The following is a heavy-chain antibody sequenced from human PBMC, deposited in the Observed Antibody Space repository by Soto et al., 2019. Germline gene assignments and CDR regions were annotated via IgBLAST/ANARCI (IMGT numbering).Heavy chain of an antibody. V-gene: IGHV6-1*01. CDR3: ARTSGHFDS. D-gene: IGHD6-19*01. J-gene: IGHJ4*02. CDR2: TYYRSKWYN. CDR1: GDSVSSNSAA. Sequence: QTLSLTFAISGDSVSSNSAACNWIRRSPSRGLEWLGRTYYRSKWYNDYAVSVKSRIAINPDTSKNQFSLQLNSVTPEDTAVYYCARTSGHFDSWGQGTLVTVSS.